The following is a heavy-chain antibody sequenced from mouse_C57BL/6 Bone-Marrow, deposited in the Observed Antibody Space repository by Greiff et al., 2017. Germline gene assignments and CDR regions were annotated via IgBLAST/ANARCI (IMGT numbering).Heavy chain of an antibody. V-gene: IGHV1-50*01. J-gene: IGHJ4*01. CDR1: GYTFTSYW. Sequence: QVQLQQPGAELVKPGASVKLSCKASGYTFTSYWMQWVKQRPGQGLEWIGEIDPSDSYTNYNQKFKGKATLTVDTSSSTAYMQLSSLTSEDSAVYYCAREGRNGYYAMDYWGQGTSVTVSS. CDR3: AREGRNGYYAMDY. CDR2: IDPSDSYT.